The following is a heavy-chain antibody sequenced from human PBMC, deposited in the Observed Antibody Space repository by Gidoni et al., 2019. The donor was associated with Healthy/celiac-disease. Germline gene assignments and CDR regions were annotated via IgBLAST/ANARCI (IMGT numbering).Heavy chain of an antibody. CDR3: ARGRTVSLGY. CDR2: INHSGST. V-gene: IGHV4-34*01. Sequence: QVQLQQWGAGLLKPSETLSLTCAVYGGSFSGYYWSWIRQPPGKGLEWIGEINHSGSTNYNPSLKSRVTISVDTSKNQFSLKLSSVTAADTAVYYCARGRTVSLGYWGQGTLVTVSS. CDR1: GGSFSGYY. D-gene: IGHD4-17*01. J-gene: IGHJ4*02.